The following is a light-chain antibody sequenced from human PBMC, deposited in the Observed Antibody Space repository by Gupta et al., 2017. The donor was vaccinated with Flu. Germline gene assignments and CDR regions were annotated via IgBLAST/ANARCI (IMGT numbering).Light chain of an antibody. V-gene: IGKV1-5*03. CDR3: QHYHTYWT. Sequence: VGNRVTITCRASQSISVWLAWYQQKPGKAPKLLIYMASTLESGVPSRFSGSGSGTEFTLTISSLQPDDFATYYCQHYHTYWTFGQGTKVEIK. CDR1: QSISVW. J-gene: IGKJ1*01. CDR2: MAS.